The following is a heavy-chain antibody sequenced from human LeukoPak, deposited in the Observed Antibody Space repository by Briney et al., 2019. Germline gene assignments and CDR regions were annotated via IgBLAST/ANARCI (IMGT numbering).Heavy chain of an antibody. CDR2: ISSSSSYI. V-gene: IGHV3-21*01. Sequence: GGSLRLSCAASVFTFSSYSMNWVRHAPGKGLEWVSSISSSSSYIYYADSVKGRFTISRDNAKNSLYLQMNSLRAEDTAVYCRARDQEQQLGHRFFDYWGQGTLVTVSS. CDR1: VFTFSSYS. D-gene: IGHD6-13*01. CDR3: ARDQEQQLGHRFFDY. J-gene: IGHJ4*02.